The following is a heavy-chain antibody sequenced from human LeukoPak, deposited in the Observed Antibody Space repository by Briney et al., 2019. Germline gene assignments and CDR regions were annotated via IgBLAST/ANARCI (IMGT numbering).Heavy chain of an antibody. D-gene: IGHD2-2*01. V-gene: IGHV3-23*01. CDR1: GFTFSSYA. CDR3: AKIGTTVVVPAAHNRFDP. CDR2: ISGSGGST. J-gene: IGHJ5*02. Sequence: PGGSLRLSCAASGFTFSSYAMSWVRQAPGKGLEWVSAISGSGGSTYYADSVKGRFTISRDDSKNTLYLQMNSLRAEDTAVYYCAKIGTTVVVPAAHNRFDPWGQGTLVTVSS.